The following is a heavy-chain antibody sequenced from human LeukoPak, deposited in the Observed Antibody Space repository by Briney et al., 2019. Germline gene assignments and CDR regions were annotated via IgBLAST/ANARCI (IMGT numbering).Heavy chain of an antibody. Sequence: GGSLRLSCAASGFTVSSNYMSWVRQAPGKGLEWVSVIYSGGSTYYADSVKGRFTISRDNSKNTLYLQMNSLRAEDTAVYYCARFQHYCYYGMDVWGQGTTVTVSS. V-gene: IGHV3-66*02. CDR1: GFTVSSNY. CDR3: ARFQHYCYYGMDV. CDR2: IYSGGST. J-gene: IGHJ6*02. D-gene: IGHD3-16*01.